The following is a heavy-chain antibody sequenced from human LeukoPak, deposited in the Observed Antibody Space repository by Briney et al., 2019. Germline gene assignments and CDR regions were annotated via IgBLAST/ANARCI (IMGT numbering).Heavy chain of an antibody. CDR3: ASYYDFWSGYLDYYYYGMDV. V-gene: IGHV1-69*13. J-gene: IGHJ6*02. D-gene: IGHD3-3*01. CDR2: IIPIFGTA. CDR1: GGTFSSYA. Sequence: SVKVSCKASGGTFSSYAISWVRQAPGQGLEWMGGIIPIFGTANYAQKFQGRVTITADESTSTAYMELSSLRSEDTAVYYCASYYDFWSGYLDYYYYGMDVWGQGTTVTVSS.